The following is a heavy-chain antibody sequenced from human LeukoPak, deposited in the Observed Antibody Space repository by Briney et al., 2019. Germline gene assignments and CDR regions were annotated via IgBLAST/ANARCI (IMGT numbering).Heavy chain of an antibody. V-gene: IGHV4-4*07. CDR1: GGSISSYY. J-gene: IGHJ5*02. D-gene: IGHD3-10*01. CDR2: IYTSGST. Sequence: SETLSLTCTVSGGSISSYYWSWIRQPAGKGLEWIGRIYTSGSTNYNPSLKSRVTISVDTSKNQFSLKLTSVTAADTAVYYCARDILYGSGSYFXPWXXXTXVT. CDR3: ARDILYGSGSYFXP.